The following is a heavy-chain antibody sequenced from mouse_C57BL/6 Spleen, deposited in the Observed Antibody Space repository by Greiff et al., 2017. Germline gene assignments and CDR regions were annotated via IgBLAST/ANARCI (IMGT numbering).Heavy chain of an antibody. Sequence: VQLQQPGAELVKPGASVKLSCKASGYTFTSYWMHWVKQRPGQGLEWIGMMHPKSGSTNYNEKFKSKATQTADKSTSTAYMQLSSLTHEDSSVYYCARGITTVVSPFAYWGQGTLVTVSA. CDR3: ARGITTVVSPFAY. CDR2: MHPKSGST. CDR1: GYTFTSYW. D-gene: IGHD1-1*01. J-gene: IGHJ3*01. V-gene: IGHV1-64*01.